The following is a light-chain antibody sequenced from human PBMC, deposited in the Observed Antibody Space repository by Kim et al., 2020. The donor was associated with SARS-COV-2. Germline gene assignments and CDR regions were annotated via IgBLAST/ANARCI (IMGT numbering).Light chain of an antibody. J-gene: IGLJ1*01. Sequence: QSVTISCTGTSKDVGDYNYGSWYQQHPGKAPKVLLYGVTKRPSGVPDRFSGSKSGNTASLTVSGLQPEDEADYYCSSFAASNNVYVFGTGTKVTVL. CDR2: GVT. V-gene: IGLV2-8*01. CDR1: SKDVGDYNY. CDR3: SSFAASNNVYV.